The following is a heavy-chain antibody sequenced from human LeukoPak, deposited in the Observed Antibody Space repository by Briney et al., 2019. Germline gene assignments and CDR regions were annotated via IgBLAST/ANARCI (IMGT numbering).Heavy chain of an antibody. CDR1: GFTFSSYS. CDR2: ISSSSSYI. D-gene: IGHD3-3*01. J-gene: IGHJ4*02. CDR3: ARDGVFGVVITAYYFDY. Sequence: GGSLRLSCAASGFTFSSYSMNWVRQAPGKGLEWVSSISSSSSYIYYADSVKVRFTISRDNAKNSLYLQMNSLRAEDTAVYYCARDGVFGVVITAYYFDYWGQGTLVTVSS. V-gene: IGHV3-21*01.